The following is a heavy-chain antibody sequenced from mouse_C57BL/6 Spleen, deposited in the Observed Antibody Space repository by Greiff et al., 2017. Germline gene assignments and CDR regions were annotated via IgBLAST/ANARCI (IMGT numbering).Heavy chain of an antibody. CDR3: ERKDDYYGSSSFDD. Sequence: VQLQQPGAELVRPGSSVKLSCKASGYTFTSYWMHWVKQRPIQGLEWIGNIDPSDSETHYNHKFKDKATLTVDKSSSTAYMQLSSLTSEDSAVYYCERKDDYYGSSSFDDWGQGATLTVSS. D-gene: IGHD1-1*01. CDR2: IDPSDSET. CDR1: GYTFTSYW. V-gene: IGHV1-52*01. J-gene: IGHJ2*01.